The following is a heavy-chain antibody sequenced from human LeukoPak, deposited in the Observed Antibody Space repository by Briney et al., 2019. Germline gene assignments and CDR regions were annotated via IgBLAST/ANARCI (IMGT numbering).Heavy chain of an antibody. CDR3: ARDGIAAAGSGMDA. J-gene: IGHJ6*04. CDR1: GGSISSSSYY. CDR2: INHSGST. V-gene: IGHV4-39*07. Sequence: SETLSLTCTVSGGSISSSSYYWSWIRQPPGKGLEWIGEINHSGSTNYNPSLKSRVTISVNTSKNQFSLKLSSVTAADTAVYYCARDGIAAAGSGMDAWGKGTTVTVSS. D-gene: IGHD6-13*01.